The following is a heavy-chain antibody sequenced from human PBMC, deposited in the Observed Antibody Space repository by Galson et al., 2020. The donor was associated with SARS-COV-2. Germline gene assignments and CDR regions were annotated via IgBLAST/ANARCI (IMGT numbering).Heavy chain of an antibody. CDR3: ARQGSLWFGELLYPNWFDP. D-gene: IGHD3-10*01. CDR2: IYTSGST. J-gene: IGHJ5*02. V-gene: IGHV4-4*07. Sequence: SETLSLTCTVSAGSISSYYWSWIRQPAGKGLEWIGRIYTSGSTNYNPSLKSRVTMSVDTSKNQFSLKLSSVTAADTAVYYCARQGSLWFGELLYPNWFDPWGQGTLVTVSS. CDR1: AGSISSYY.